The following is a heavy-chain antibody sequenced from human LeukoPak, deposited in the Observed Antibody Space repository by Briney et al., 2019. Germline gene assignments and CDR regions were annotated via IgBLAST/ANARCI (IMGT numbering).Heavy chain of an antibody. J-gene: IGHJ6*02. CDR3: ATWGSSSSPLPSMDV. D-gene: IGHD6-13*01. CDR2: INPRGAST. Sequence: GASVTVSCTASGGTFSSYAISWVRQAPGQGLEWMGIINPRGASTTYAQKFQGRLTMTRDTSTSTVYMELSSLRSEDTAVYYCATWGSSSSPLPSMDVWGQGTTVTVSS. V-gene: IGHV1-46*01. CDR1: GGTFSSYA.